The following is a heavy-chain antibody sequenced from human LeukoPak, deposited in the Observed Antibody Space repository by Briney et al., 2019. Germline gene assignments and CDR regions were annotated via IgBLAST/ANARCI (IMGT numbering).Heavy chain of an antibody. CDR1: GFTFSSYS. D-gene: IGHD6-19*01. CDR3: ALAFGRVAGRGKDVLS. Sequence: PGGSLRLSCAASGFTFSSYSMNWVRQAPGKGLEWVSYISSSSSTIYYADSVKGRFTISRDNSKNTLYLQMNSLRAEDTAVYYCALAFGRVAGRGKDVLSWGQGTLVTVSS. J-gene: IGHJ4*02. CDR2: ISSSSSTI. V-gene: IGHV3-48*01.